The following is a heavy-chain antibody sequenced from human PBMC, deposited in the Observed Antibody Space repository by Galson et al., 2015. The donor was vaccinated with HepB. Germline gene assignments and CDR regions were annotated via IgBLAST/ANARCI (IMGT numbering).Heavy chain of an antibody. CDR1: GYTFTGYY. J-gene: IGHJ3*02. CDR2: INPNSGGT. V-gene: IGHV1-2*06. D-gene: IGHD2-2*01. Sequence: SVKVSCKASGYTFTGYYIDWVGQAPGQGLEWMGRINPNSGGTNYAQKFQGRVTMTRDTSISTAYMELSRLRSDDTAVYYCASHHLLSADAFDIWGQGTMVTVSS. CDR3: ASHHLLSADAFDI.